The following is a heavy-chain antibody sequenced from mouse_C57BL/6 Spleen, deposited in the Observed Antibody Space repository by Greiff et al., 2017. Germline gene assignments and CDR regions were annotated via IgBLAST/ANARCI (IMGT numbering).Heavy chain of an antibody. V-gene: IGHV1-47*01. CDR3: ARGDGYYGYFDV. J-gene: IGHJ1*03. CDR2: FHPYNDDT. CDR1: GYTFTTYP. D-gene: IGHD2-3*01. Sequence: VHLVESGAELVKPGASVKMSCKASGYTFTTYPIEWMKQNHGKSLEWIGNFHPYNDDTKYNEKFKGKATLTVEQSSSTVYLELSRLTSDDSAVYYCARGDGYYGYFDVWGTGTTVTVSS.